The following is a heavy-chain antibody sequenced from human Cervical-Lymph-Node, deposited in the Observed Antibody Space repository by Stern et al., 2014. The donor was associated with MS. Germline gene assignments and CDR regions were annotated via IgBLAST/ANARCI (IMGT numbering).Heavy chain of an antibody. CDR1: GGSISPYS. Sequence: VQLVESGPGLVKPSETLSLTCTVSGGSISPYSWSWILQPPGKGLEWIGFISYSGSPNYNPALKSRVTMSVDTSKNQFSLKLSSVTAADTALYYCARVGLTSGWYLIDYWGQGTLAIVSS. CDR2: ISYSGSP. J-gene: IGHJ4*02. D-gene: IGHD6-19*01. CDR3: ARVGLTSGWYLIDY. V-gene: IGHV4-59*01.